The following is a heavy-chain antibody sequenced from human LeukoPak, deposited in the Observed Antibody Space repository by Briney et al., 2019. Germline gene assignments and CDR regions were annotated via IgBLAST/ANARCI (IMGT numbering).Heavy chain of an antibody. J-gene: IGHJ3*02. Sequence: GASVKVSCKAFGYTFTSYYMHWVRLAPGQGLEWMGIINPSGGSTSYAQKFQSRVTMTRDMSTSTVYMELSSLRSEDTAVYYCARDVDAFDIWGQGTMVTVSS. CDR3: ARDVDAFDI. V-gene: IGHV1-46*01. CDR2: INPSGGST. CDR1: GYTFTSYY.